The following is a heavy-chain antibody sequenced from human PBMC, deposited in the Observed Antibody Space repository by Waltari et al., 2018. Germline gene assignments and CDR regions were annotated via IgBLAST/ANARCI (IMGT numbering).Heavy chain of an antibody. CDR2: ISSTGTYT. CDR1: GFPFGSYN. J-gene: IGHJ4*02. D-gene: IGHD7-27*01. V-gene: IGHV3-21*01. Sequence: EVQLVESGGGMVTPGGSLRPSCAASGFPFGSYNMNWVRQAPGKGLEWVSSISSTGTYTHYADSVKGRFTISRDNAKNSLYLQMNSLRDEDTAVYYCATGGWGFYLDHWGLGTLVSFSS. CDR3: ATGGWGFYLDH.